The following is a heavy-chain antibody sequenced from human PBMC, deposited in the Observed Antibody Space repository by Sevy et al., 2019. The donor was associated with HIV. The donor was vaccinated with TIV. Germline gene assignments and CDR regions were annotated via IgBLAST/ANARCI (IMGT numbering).Heavy chain of an antibody. Sequence: ASVKVSCKTTGYICSDYNMHWVRLAPRQGLEWMALINPNSGVTIYAHNFRGRVSVTRDTSMRTAYMELSGLTSDDTAVYYCVREDINAPRTLLSFDIWGQGTMVTVSS. CDR2: INPNSGVT. CDR1: GYICSDYN. J-gene: IGHJ3*02. V-gene: IGHV1-2*06. CDR3: VREDINAPRTLLSFDI. D-gene: IGHD3-3*01.